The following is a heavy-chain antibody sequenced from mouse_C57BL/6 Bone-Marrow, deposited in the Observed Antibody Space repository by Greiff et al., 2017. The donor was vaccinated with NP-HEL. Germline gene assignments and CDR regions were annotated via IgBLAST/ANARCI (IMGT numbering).Heavy chain of an antibody. D-gene: IGHD1-1*01. J-gene: IGHJ2*01. Sequence: QVQLKQSGPGLVQPSQSLSITCTVSGFSLTSYGVHWVRQSPGKGLEWLGVIWSGGSTDYNAAFISRLSISKDNSKSQVFFKMNSLQADDTAIYYCARKWRYYGSSSYYFDYWGQGTTLTVSS. CDR3: ARKWRYYGSSSYYFDY. CDR2: IWSGGST. V-gene: IGHV2-2*01. CDR1: GFSLTSYG.